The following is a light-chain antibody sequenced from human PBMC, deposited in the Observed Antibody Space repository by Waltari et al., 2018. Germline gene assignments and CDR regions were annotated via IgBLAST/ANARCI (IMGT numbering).Light chain of an antibody. Sequence: QSALTQPAPVSGSPGQSITLSCPGPSSDVGGYKYVSWYQQHPGKAPKLMIDKVSNRPSGVSNRVSGSKSGNTASLTISGLQAEDEADYYCSSYTSSSTSYVFGTGTKVTVL. V-gene: IGLV2-14*01. CDR1: SSDVGGYKY. CDR3: SSYTSSSTSYV. CDR2: KVS. J-gene: IGLJ1*01.